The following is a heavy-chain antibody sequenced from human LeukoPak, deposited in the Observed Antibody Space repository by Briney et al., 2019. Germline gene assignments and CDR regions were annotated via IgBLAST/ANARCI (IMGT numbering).Heavy chain of an antibody. J-gene: IGHJ4*02. V-gene: IGHV3-48*03. CDR2: ISSSGSTI. D-gene: IGHD6-19*01. Sequence: GGSLRLSCAASGFSFSSYEMNWVRQAPGKGLEWVSYISSSGSTIYYADSVKGRFTISRDNAKNSLYLQMNSLRAEDTAVYYCASSQQWLEPFDYWGQGTLVTVSS. CDR3: ASSQQWLEPFDY. CDR1: GFSFSSYE.